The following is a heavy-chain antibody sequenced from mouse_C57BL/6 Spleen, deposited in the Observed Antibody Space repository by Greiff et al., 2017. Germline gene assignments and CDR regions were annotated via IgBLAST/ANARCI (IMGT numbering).Heavy chain of an antibody. D-gene: IGHD2-5*01. Sequence: VQLQQSGAELVRPGASVKLSCTASGFNIKDDYMHWVKQRPEQGLEWIGWIDPENGDTEYASKVQGKATITADTSSNTAYLQLSSLTSEDTAVFYCTTGGAYSTDYWGQGTTLTVSS. CDR2: IDPENGDT. CDR1: GFNIKDDY. V-gene: IGHV14-4*01. J-gene: IGHJ2*01. CDR3: TTGGAYSTDY.